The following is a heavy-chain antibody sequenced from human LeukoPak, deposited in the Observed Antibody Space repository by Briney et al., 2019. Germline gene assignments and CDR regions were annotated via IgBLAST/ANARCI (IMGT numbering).Heavy chain of an antibody. V-gene: IGHV4-34*01. CDR2: INHSGST. CDR3: ARADIVVVPAAIRYYFDY. Sequence: SETLSLTCAVYGGSFSGHYWSWIRQPPGKGLEWIGEINHSGSTNYNPSLKSRVTISVDTSKNQFSLKLSSVTAADTAVYYCARADIVVVPAAIRYYFDYWGQGTLVTVSS. CDR1: GGSFSGHY. D-gene: IGHD2-2*01. J-gene: IGHJ4*02.